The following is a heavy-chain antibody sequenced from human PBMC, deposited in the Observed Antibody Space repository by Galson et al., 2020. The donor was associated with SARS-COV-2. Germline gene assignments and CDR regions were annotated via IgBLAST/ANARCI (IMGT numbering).Heavy chain of an antibody. D-gene: IGHD2-15*01. V-gene: IGHV3-72*01. CDR3: VRWSEGSADY. CDR1: GLTSSDHY. Sequence: TGGPLRLSCAASGLTSSDHYIYWVRQAPGKGPEWVARSKNSRNSYNTEYAASVNGTFTISRDDSKNSLYLQMNSLKTEGTAVYYCVRWSEGSADYWGQGTLVTVSS. J-gene: IGHJ4*02. CDR2: SKNSRNSYNT.